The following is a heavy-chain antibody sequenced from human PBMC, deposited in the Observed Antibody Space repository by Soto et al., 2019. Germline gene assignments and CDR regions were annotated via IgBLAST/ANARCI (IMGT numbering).Heavy chain of an antibody. CDR3: ARVLEYSSSSVGRMSYYYYGTDV. CDR2: TYYRSKWYN. D-gene: IGHD6-6*01. Sequence: SQTLSLTCAISGDSVSSNSAAWNWIRQSPSRGLEWLERTYYRSKWYNDYAVSVKSRITINPDTSKNQFSLQLNSVTPEDTAVYYCARVLEYSSSSVGRMSYYYYGTDVWGQGTTVTVSS. V-gene: IGHV6-1*01. CDR1: GDSVSSNSAA. J-gene: IGHJ6*02.